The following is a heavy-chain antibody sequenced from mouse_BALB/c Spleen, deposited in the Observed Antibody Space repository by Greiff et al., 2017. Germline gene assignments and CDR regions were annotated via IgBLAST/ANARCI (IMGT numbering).Heavy chain of an antibody. V-gene: IGHV5-4*02. CDR1: GFTFSDYY. Sequence: EVQGVESGGGLVKPGGSLKLSCAASGFTFSDYYMYWVRQTPEKRLEWVATISDGGSYTYYPDSVKGRFTISRDNAKNNLYLQMSSLKSEDTAMYYCARGDDGYLDYWGQGTTLTVSS. D-gene: IGHD2-3*01. CDR3: ARGDDGYLDY. CDR2: ISDGGSYT. J-gene: IGHJ2*01.